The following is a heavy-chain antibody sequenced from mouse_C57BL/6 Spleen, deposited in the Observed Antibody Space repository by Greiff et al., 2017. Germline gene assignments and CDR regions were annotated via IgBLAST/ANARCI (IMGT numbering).Heavy chain of an antibody. V-gene: IGHV5-6*01. Sequence: EVKLVESGGDLVKPGGSLKLSCAASGFTFSSYGMSWVRQTPDKRLEWVATISSGGSYTYYPDSVKGRFTISRDNAKNTLYLQMSSLKSEDTAMYYCARQGAVVAPYWYFDVWGTGTTVTVSS. CDR1: GFTFSSYG. D-gene: IGHD1-1*01. CDR3: ARQGAVVAPYWYFDV. CDR2: ISSGGSYT. J-gene: IGHJ1*03.